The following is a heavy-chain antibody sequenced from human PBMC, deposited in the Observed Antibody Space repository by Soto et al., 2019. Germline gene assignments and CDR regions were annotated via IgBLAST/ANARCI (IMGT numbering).Heavy chain of an antibody. J-gene: IGHJ4*02. Sequence: TSETLSLTCIVSGGSISSGGYYWSWIRQHPGKGLEWIGDIYYSGSTYYNPSLKSRVTISVDTSKNQFSLKLTSVTAADTAVYYCARRAYPGFDYWGQGTQVTVSS. CDR1: GGSISSGGYY. V-gene: IGHV4-31*03. CDR3: ARRAYPGFDY. CDR2: IYYSGST.